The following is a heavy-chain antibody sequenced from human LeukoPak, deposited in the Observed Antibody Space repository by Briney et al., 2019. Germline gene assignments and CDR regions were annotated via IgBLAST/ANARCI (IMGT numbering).Heavy chain of an antibody. Sequence: GGSLRLSCAASGFTFSSYGMSWVRQAPGKGLEWVSSISGSGGSTYYADSVKGRFTISRDNAKNTLYLQMNSLRAEDTAVYYCARELTCSSTSRYGRWFDPWGQGTLVTVSS. V-gene: IGHV3-23*01. CDR2: ISGSGGST. J-gene: IGHJ5*02. CDR1: GFTFSSYG. CDR3: ARELTCSSTSRYGRWFDP. D-gene: IGHD2-2*01.